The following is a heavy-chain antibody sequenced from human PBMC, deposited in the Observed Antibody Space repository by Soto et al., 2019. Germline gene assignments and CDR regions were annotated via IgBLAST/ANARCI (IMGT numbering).Heavy chain of an antibody. V-gene: IGHV3-23*01. Sequence: GGSLRLSCAASGFTFSSYAMSWVRQAPGKGLEWVSAISGSGGSTNYADSVKGRFTISRDNSKNTLHLQMNSLRAEDTAVYFCAKDIDSSYFDYWGQGXLVTVSS. CDR1: GFTFSSYA. CDR3: AKDIDSSYFDY. J-gene: IGHJ4*02. CDR2: ISGSGGST. D-gene: IGHD6-19*01.